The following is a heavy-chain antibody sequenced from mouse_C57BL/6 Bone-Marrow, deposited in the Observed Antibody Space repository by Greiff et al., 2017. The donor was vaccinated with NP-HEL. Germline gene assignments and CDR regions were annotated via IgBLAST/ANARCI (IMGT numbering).Heavy chain of an antibody. J-gene: IGHJ3*01. CDR1: GYTFTSYW. CDR2: IYPGSGST. V-gene: IGHV1-55*01. CDR3: ARFFYDYLAWFAY. D-gene: IGHD2-4*01. Sequence: VQLQQSGAELVKPGASVKMSCKASGYTFTSYWITWVKQRPGQGLEWIGDIYPGSGSTNYNEKFKSKATLTVDTSSSTAYMQLSSLTSEDSAVYYCARFFYDYLAWFAYWGQGTLVTVSA.